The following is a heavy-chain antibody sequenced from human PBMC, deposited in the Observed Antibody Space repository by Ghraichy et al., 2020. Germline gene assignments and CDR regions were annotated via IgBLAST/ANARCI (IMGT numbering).Heavy chain of an antibody. CDR2: IYYSGST. J-gene: IGHJ5*02. Sequence: SETLSLTCTVSGGSISSSSYYWGWIRQPPGKGLEWIGSIYYSGSTYYNPSLKSRVTISVDTSKNQFSLKLSSVTAADTAVYYCASGLRRGIAVAGVLNWFDPWGQGTLVTVSS. D-gene: IGHD6-19*01. CDR1: GGSISSSSYY. CDR3: ASGLRRGIAVAGVLNWFDP. V-gene: IGHV4-39*01.